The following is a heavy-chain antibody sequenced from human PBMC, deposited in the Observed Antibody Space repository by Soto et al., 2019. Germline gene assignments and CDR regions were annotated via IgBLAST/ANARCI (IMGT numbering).Heavy chain of an antibody. CDR3: AKCHDTDGYSFNGIDV. CDR1: GFTFSSSV. Sequence: RXLSCEASGFTFSSSVMTWVRLVPGKGPEWVSSISASGDRTYYADPVRGRLSMSRDNSKNTLYLQMNSLRAEDTAIYYCAKCHDTDGYSFNGIDVWGQGTTGTVS. J-gene: IGHJ6*02. CDR2: ISASGDRT. D-gene: IGHD3-9*01. V-gene: IGHV3-23*01.